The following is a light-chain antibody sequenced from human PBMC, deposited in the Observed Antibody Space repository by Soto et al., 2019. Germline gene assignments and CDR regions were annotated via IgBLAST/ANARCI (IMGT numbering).Light chain of an antibody. Sequence: DIEMTQSPSALSASVGDKVTITCRASQPISSYLNWYQHKPGEAPRLLIYFISRLQSGAPSRFSGSGSGKDFTLTIDSPQPEDTATYYCQQTYSRPVTFGRGTRLEIK. CDR3: QQTYSRPVT. V-gene: IGKV1-39*01. CDR2: FIS. J-gene: IGKJ5*01. CDR1: QPISSY.